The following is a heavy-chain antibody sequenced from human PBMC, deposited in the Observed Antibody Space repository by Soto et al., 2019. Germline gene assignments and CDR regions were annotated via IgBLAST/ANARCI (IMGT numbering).Heavy chain of an antibody. V-gene: IGHV1-18*01. D-gene: IGHD5-18*01. CDR2: ISAYNGNT. Sequence: ASVKVSCKASGYTFTSYGISWLRQAPGQGLEWMGWISAYNGNTNYAQKLQGRVTMTTDTSTSTAYMELRSLRSDDTAVYYCARAPRGYSYGYGYYHYYGMDVWGQGTTVTVSS. CDR1: GYTFTSYG. CDR3: ARAPRGYSYGYGYYHYYGMDV. J-gene: IGHJ6*02.